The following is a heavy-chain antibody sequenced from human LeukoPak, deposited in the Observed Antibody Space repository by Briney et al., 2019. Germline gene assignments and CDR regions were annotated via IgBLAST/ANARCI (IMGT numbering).Heavy chain of an antibody. CDR2: FDPEDGET. Sequence: ASVKVSCKVSGYTLTELSMHWVRQAPGKGLEWMGGFDPEDGETIYAQKFQGRVTMTEDTSTDTAYMELSSLGSEDTAVYYCATDPLAAAALFAFDYWGQGTLVTVSS. J-gene: IGHJ4*02. CDR3: ATDPLAAAALFAFDY. CDR1: GYTLTELS. V-gene: IGHV1-24*01. D-gene: IGHD6-13*01.